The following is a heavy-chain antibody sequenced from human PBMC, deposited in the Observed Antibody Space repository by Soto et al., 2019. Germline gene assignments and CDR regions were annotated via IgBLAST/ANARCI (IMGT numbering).Heavy chain of an antibody. CDR3: ARLGYYYGSGSYFYYYGMDV. CDR2: IYYSGST. V-gene: IGHV4-59*01. J-gene: IGHJ6*02. D-gene: IGHD3-10*01. Sequence: PSETLSLTCTVSGGSISSYYWSWIRQPPGKGLEWIGYIYYSGSTNYNPSLKSRVTISVDTSKNQFSLKLSSVTAADTAVYYCARLGYYYGSGSYFYYYGMDVWGQGTTVTVSS. CDR1: GGSISSYY.